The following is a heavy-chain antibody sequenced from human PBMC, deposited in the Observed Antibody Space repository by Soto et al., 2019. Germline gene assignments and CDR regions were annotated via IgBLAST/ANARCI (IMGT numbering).Heavy chain of an antibody. V-gene: IGHV1-69*12. J-gene: IGHJ4*02. CDR3: ASGIQLWLRRINNGYSG. Sequence: QVQLVQSGAEVKKPESSVKVSCKAPGGTFSTYAISWVRQAPGQGLEWMGGIIPMFGTANYAQRFQDRVRFTADESKNTVYMELSSLRSEDTAVYFCASGIQLWLRRINNGYSGWGQGTLVTVSS. CDR1: GGTFSTYA. CDR2: IIPMFGTA. D-gene: IGHD5-18*01.